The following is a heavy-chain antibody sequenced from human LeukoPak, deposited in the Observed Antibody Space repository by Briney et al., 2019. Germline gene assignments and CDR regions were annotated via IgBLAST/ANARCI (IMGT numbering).Heavy chain of an antibody. D-gene: IGHD3-10*01. CDR3: VKVAKYYYGSETYYFFEH. Sequence: GGSLRLSCAASGFTFTTYWMSWVRQLPGKGLEWVANINQDGTEKYYVDSVKGRFTISRDNAKNSLDLQMNSLRVEDTGIYYCVKVAKYYYGSETYYFFEHWGQGTPVTASS. CDR2: INQDGTEK. V-gene: IGHV3-7*01. CDR1: GFTFTTYW. J-gene: IGHJ4*02.